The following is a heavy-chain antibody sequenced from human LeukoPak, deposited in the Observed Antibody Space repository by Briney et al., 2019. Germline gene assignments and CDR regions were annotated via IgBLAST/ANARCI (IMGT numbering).Heavy chain of an antibody. D-gene: IGHD3-10*01. CDR3: VKVAKYYYGSETYYFFEH. Sequence: GGSLRLSCAASGFTFTTYWMSWVRQLPGKGLEWVANINQDGTEKYYVDSVKGRFTISRDNAKNSLDLQMNSLRVEDTGIYYCVKVAKYYYGSETYYFFEHWGQGTPVTASS. CDR2: INQDGTEK. V-gene: IGHV3-7*01. CDR1: GFTFTTYW. J-gene: IGHJ4*02.